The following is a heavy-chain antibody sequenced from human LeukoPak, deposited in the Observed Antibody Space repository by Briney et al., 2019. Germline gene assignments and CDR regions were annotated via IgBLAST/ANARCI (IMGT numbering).Heavy chain of an antibody. CDR1: GYTFTSYD. V-gene: IGHV1-8*01. Sequence: ASVKVSCKASGYTFTSYDINWVRQATGQGLEWMGWMNPNSGNTGYAQKFQGRVTMTRNTSISTAYMELSSLRSEDTAVYYCARGFLPSGSLDYWGQGTLVTVSS. D-gene: IGHD1-26*01. CDR2: MNPNSGNT. J-gene: IGHJ4*02. CDR3: ARGFLPSGSLDY.